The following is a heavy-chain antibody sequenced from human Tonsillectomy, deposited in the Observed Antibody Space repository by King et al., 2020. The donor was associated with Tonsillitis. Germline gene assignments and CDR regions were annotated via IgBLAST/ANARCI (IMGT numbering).Heavy chain of an antibody. D-gene: IGHD1-14*01. Sequence: VQLVESGGGVVRPGRSLRLSCAATGFTFSSYGMHWVRQAPGKGLEWVAVIWYDGRNKYYADSVKGRFTISRDNSKNTLYLQMNSLRAEDTAVYYCARDGIAYYYMDVWGKGTTVTVSS. CDR1: GFTFSSYG. CDR2: IWYDGRNK. J-gene: IGHJ6*03. V-gene: IGHV3-33*08. CDR3: ARDGIAYYYMDV.